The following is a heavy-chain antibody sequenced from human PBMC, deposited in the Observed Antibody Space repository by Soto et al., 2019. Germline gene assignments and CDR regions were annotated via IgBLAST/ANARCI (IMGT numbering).Heavy chain of an antibody. D-gene: IGHD3-10*01. CDR1: GFTFSSYA. V-gene: IGHV3-23*01. J-gene: IGHJ4*02. Sequence: GGSLRLSCAASGFTFSSYAMSWVRQGPRKGLEWVSSISGSSGGTYYADSVKGRFTISRDSSKNTLYLQMNSLRADDTAVYYCARVVTNYGSYYWGQGTLVTVSS. CDR3: ARVVTNYGSYY. CDR2: ISGSSGGT.